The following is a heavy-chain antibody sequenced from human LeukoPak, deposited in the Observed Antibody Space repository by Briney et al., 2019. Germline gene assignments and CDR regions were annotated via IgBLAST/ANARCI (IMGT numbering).Heavy chain of an antibody. CDR3: ARLRKDAFDT. D-gene: IGHD4-17*01. CDR2: IYYSGSA. V-gene: IGHV4-59*08. Sequence: PSETLSLTCTVSGGSISSYYWSWIRQPPGKGLEWIGYIYYSGSANYNPSLKSRVTISVDTSKNQFSLKLSSVTAADTAVYYCARLRKDAFDTWGQGTMVTVSS. J-gene: IGHJ3*02. CDR1: GGSISSYY.